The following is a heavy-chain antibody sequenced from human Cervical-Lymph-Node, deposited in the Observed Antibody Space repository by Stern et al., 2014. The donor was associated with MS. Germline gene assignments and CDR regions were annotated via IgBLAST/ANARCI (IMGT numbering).Heavy chain of an antibody. D-gene: IGHD6-19*01. CDR2: ISGSGGST. CDR3: AKEGGIAVAWEPAYYFDY. J-gene: IGHJ4*02. V-gene: IGHV3-23*04. CDR1: GFTFSSYA. Sequence: EVQLVESGGGLVQPGGSLRLSCAASGFTFSSYAMSWVRQAPGKGLEWVSAISGSGGSTYYADSVKGRFTISRDNSKNTLYLQMNSLRAEDTAVYYCAKEGGIAVAWEPAYYFDYWGQGTLVTVSS.